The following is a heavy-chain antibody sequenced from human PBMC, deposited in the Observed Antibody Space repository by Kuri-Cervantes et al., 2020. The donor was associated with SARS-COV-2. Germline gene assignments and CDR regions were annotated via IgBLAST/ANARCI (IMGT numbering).Heavy chain of an antibody. J-gene: IGHJ2*01. D-gene: IGHD3-3*01. CDR2: INWNGGST. Sequence: GESLKISCAASGFTFDDYGMSWVRQAPGKGLEWVSGINWNGGSTGYADSVKDRFTISRDNAKNSLYLQMNSLRAEDTALYHCARGTESGYPNWYFDLWGRGTLVTVSS. CDR3: ARGTESGYPNWYFDL. V-gene: IGHV3-20*01. CDR1: GFTFDDYG.